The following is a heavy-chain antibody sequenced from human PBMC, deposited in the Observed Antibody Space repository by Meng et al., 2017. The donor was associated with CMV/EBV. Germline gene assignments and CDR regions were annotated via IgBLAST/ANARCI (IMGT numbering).Heavy chain of an antibody. Sequence: SLTCAVFGGSFSGYYWSWIRQPPGKGLEWIGEINHSGSTNHNLSLKSRVTISVDTSKNQFSLKLSSVTAADTAVYYCARGPSSGWYWGWGQGTLVTVSS. J-gene: IGHJ4*02. D-gene: IGHD6-19*01. V-gene: IGHV4-34*01. CDR3: ARGPSSGWYWG. CDR2: INHSGST. CDR1: GGSFSGYY.